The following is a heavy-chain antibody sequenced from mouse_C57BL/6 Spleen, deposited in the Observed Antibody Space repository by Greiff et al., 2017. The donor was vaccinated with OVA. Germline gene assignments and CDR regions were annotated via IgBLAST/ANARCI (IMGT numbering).Heavy chain of an antibody. CDR3: ATDYYGSSLYWYFDV. Sequence: DVQLQESGPGLVKPSQSLSLTCSVTGYSITSGYYWNWIRQFPGNKLEWMGYISYDGSNNYNPSLKNRISITRDTSKNQFFLKLNSVTTEDTATYYCATDYYGSSLYWYFDVWGTGTTVTVSS. J-gene: IGHJ1*03. V-gene: IGHV3-6*01. CDR1: GYSITSGYY. CDR2: ISYDGSN. D-gene: IGHD1-1*01.